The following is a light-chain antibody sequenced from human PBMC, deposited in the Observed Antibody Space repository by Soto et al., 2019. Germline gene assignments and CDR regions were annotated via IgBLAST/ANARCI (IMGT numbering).Light chain of an antibody. Sequence: IQMTQSPSTLCASVGARFTITCRASQTISNWLAWYQQKPGKAPKLLIYDASTLESGVPSRFSGSGSGTEFTITISTLQPDDFATYYCQQYNTYTWTFGQGTKV. V-gene: IGKV1-5*01. J-gene: IGKJ1*01. CDR3: QQYNTYTWT. CDR2: DAS. CDR1: QTISNW.